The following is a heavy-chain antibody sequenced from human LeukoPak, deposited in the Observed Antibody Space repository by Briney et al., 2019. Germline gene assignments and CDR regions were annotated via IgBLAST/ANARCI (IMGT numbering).Heavy chain of an antibody. CDR3: AKGGIGYSYGWSDY. CDR1: GLTFSSYG. V-gene: IGHV3-30*02. CDR2: IQYDGSNT. Sequence: GGSLRLSCAASGLTFSSYGMHWVRQAPGKGLEWVAFIQYDGSNTYYADSVKGRFTISRDNSKNTLYLQMNSLRPEDTAVYYCAKGGIGYSYGWSDYWGQGTLVTVSS. D-gene: IGHD5-18*01. J-gene: IGHJ4*02.